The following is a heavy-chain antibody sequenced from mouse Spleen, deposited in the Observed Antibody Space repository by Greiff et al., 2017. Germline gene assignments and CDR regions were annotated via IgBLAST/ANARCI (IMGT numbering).Heavy chain of an antibody. CDR3: ARPNYYGSSYFDY. V-gene: IGHV1-55*01. D-gene: IGHD1-1*01. J-gene: IGHJ2*01. CDR2: IYPGSGST. CDR1: GYTFTSYW. Sequence: VQLQQSGAELVKPGASVKMSCKASGYTFTSYWITWVKQRPGQGLEWIGDIYPGSGSTNYNEKFKSKATLTVDTSSSTAYMQLSSLTSEDSAVYYCARPNYYGSSYFDYWGQGTTLTVSS.